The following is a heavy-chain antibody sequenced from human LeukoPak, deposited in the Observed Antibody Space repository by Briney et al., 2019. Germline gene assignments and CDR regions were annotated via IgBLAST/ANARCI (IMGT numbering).Heavy chain of an antibody. D-gene: IGHD6-19*01. CDR3: ARDYSSGWYAWYFDL. V-gene: IGHV1-2*06. Sequence: ASVKVSCKASGYTFTGYYMHLVRQAPGQGLEWMGRINPNSGGTNYAQKFQGRVTMTRDTSISTAYMELSRLRSDDTAVYYCARDYSSGWYAWYFDLWGRGTLVTVSS. CDR2: INPNSGGT. J-gene: IGHJ2*01. CDR1: GYTFTGYY.